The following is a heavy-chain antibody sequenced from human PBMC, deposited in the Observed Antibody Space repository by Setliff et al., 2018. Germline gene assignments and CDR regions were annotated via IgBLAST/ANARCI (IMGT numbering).Heavy chain of an antibody. D-gene: IGHD6-13*01. V-gene: IGHV7-4-1*02. CDR2: INTNTGNP. CDR1: GYTFTGYA. CDR3: SYGIAAAGGAFDI. Sequence: GASVKVSCKASGYTFTGYAMNWVRQAPGQGLEWMGWINTNTGNPTYAQGFTGRFVFSLDTSVSTAYLQISSLKAEDTAVYYCSYGIAAAGGAFDIWGQGTMVTVSS. J-gene: IGHJ3*02.